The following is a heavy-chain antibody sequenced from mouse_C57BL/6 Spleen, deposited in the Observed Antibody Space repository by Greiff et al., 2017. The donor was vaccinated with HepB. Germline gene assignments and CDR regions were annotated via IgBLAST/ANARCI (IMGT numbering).Heavy chain of an antibody. Sequence: QVQLKESGAELARPGASVKLSCKASGYTFTSYGISWVKQRTGQGLEWIGEIYPRSGNTYYNEKFKGKATLTADKSSSTAYMELRSLTSEDSAVYFCARGAPYYYGSSEDWYFDVWGTGTTVTVSS. V-gene: IGHV1-81*01. CDR3: ARGAPYYYGSSEDWYFDV. J-gene: IGHJ1*03. D-gene: IGHD1-1*01. CDR2: IYPRSGNT. CDR1: GYTFTSYG.